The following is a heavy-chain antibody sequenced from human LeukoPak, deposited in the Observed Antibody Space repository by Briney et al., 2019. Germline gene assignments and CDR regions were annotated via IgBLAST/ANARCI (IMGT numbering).Heavy chain of an antibody. CDR2: IYHSGST. V-gene: IGHV4-38-2*02. J-gene: IGHJ6*03. CDR3: AGHTAMVEDYYYYMDV. Sequence: SETLSLTCTVSGYSISSGYYWGWIRQPPGKGLEWIGSIYHSGSTYYNPSLKSRATISVDTSKNQFSLKLSSVTAADTAVYYCAGHTAMVEDYYYYMDVWGKGTTVTVSS. CDR1: GYSISSGYY. D-gene: IGHD5-18*01.